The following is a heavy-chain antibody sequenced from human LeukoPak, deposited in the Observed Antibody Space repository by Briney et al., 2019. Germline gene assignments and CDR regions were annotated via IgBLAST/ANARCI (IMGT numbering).Heavy chain of an antibody. Sequence: GGSLRLSCAASGFSFSSYSMNWVRQAPGKGLEWVATMTRSSAIYYADSVKGRFTISRDNAKNSVYLQMNSLTAEDTAMYYCARGYYYALDVWGQGTTITVSS. V-gene: IGHV3-69-1*01. CDR3: ARGYYYALDV. J-gene: IGHJ6*02. CDR2: MTRSSAI. CDR1: GFSFSSYS.